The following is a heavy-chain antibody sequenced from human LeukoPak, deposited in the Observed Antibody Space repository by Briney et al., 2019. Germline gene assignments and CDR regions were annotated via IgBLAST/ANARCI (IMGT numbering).Heavy chain of an antibody. CDR3: ARDLLVRGVIEAWGSYRFDY. CDR1: GYTFTGYG. CDR2: ISAYNGNT. V-gene: IGHV1-18*01. Sequence: EASVKVSCKASGYTFTGYGISWVRQAPGQGLEWMGWISAYNGNTNYAQKLQGRVTMTTDTSTSTAYMELRSLRSDDTAVYYCARDLLVRGVIEAWGSYRFDYWGQGTLVTVSS. J-gene: IGHJ4*02. D-gene: IGHD3-10*01.